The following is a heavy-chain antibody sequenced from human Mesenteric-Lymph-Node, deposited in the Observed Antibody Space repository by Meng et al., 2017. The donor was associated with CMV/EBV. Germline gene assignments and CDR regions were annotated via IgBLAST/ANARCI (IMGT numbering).Heavy chain of an antibody. J-gene: IGHJ4*02. Sequence: GESLKISCAASGFTFSSYSMNWVRQAPGKGLEWVSSISSSSSYIYYADSVKGRFTISRDNAKNSLYLQMNSLRAEDTAVYYCAIITMVRGVTSGGWGQGTPVTVSS. D-gene: IGHD3-10*01. CDR3: AIITMVRGVTSGG. CDR1: GFTFSSYS. V-gene: IGHV3-21*01. CDR2: ISSSSSYI.